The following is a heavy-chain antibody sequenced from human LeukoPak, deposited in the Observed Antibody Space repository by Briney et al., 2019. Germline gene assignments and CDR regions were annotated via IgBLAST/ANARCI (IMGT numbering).Heavy chain of an antibody. CDR3: ARRIQLWLRYFDY. J-gene: IGHJ4*02. Sequence: PGGSLGLSCAASGFTFSSYGMHWVRQAPGKGLEWVANIKQDGSEKYYVDSVKGRFTISRDNAKNSLYLQMNSLRAEDTAVYYCARRIQLWLRYFDYWGQGTLVTVSS. V-gene: IGHV3-7*01. CDR2: IKQDGSEK. CDR1: GFTFSSYG. D-gene: IGHD5-18*01.